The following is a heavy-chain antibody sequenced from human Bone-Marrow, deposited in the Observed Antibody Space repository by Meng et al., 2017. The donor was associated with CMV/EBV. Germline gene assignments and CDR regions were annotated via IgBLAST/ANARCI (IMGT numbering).Heavy chain of an antibody. Sequence: ASVKVSCKASGYTFTGYYMHWVRQAPGQGLEWMGWINPNSGGTNYAQKFQGRVTLTTDISTNTTYMELRSLRSDDTAVYYCARDPNPLMPKQEHFQYWGQGTLVTVSS. J-gene: IGHJ4*02. CDR2: INPNSGGT. V-gene: IGHV1-2*02. CDR3: ARDPNPLMPKQEHFQY. D-gene: IGHD2-2*01. CDR1: GYTFTGYY.